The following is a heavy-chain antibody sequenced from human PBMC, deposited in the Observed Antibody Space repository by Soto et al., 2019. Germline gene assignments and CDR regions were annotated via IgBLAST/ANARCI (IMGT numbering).Heavy chain of an antibody. CDR1: GFSFSRHG. D-gene: IGHD3-16*01. J-gene: IGHJ6*02. Sequence: QVQLVESGGGVVQPGRSLRLSCAASGFSFSRHGMHWVRQAPGKGLEWVAVIWYDGNNKYYADYVKGRFTISRDSSNNTLYLQMYSLRAEDTAVYYCARDRGGGDQGMDVWGQGTAVTVSS. CDR2: IWYDGNNK. CDR3: ARDRGGGDQGMDV. V-gene: IGHV3-33*01.